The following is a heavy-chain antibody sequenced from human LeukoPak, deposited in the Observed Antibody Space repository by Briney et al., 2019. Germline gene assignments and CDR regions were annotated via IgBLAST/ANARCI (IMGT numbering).Heavy chain of an antibody. D-gene: IGHD6-6*01. Sequence: GESLKISCKGSGYTFATYWIGWVRQMPGKGLEWMGIIYPGDSDTRYSPSFQGQVTISADKSISTAYLQWSSLKASDTAIYYCARPSSSSSPDYWGQGTLVTVSS. CDR1: GYTFATYW. CDR2: IYPGDSDT. V-gene: IGHV5-51*01. J-gene: IGHJ4*02. CDR3: ARPSSSSSPDY.